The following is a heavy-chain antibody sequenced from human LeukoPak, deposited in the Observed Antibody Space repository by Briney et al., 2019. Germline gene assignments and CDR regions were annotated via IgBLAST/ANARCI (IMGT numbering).Heavy chain of an antibody. Sequence: GGSLRLSCAASGFTFSSYEMNWVRQAPGKGLEWVSYISSSGSTIYYADSVKGRFTISRDNAENSLYLQMNSLRAEDTAVYYCALAAAGTAYYYYYYGMDVWGQGTTVTVSS. J-gene: IGHJ6*02. CDR1: GFTFSSYE. CDR3: ALAAAGTAYYYYYYGMDV. D-gene: IGHD6-13*01. CDR2: ISSSGSTI. V-gene: IGHV3-48*03.